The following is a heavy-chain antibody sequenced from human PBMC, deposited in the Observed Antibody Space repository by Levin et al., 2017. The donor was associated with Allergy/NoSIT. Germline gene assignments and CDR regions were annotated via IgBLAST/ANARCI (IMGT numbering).Heavy chain of an antibody. CDR3: ARFVVTPVSYFYMDV. D-gene: IGHD2-2*01. J-gene: IGHJ6*03. V-gene: IGHV1-18*01. CDR2: ISTHNGNT. CDR1: GYTFKNYG. Sequence: GESLKISCKASGYTFKNYGISWVRQAPGQGLEWMGWISTHNGNTNYAQSFQGRVTMTTDNSTSTADMELRSLISDDTAVYYCARFVVTPVSYFYMDVWGKGTTVTVSS.